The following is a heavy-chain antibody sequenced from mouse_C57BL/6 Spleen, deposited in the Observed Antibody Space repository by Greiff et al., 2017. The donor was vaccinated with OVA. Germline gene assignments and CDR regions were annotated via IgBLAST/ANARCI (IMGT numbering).Heavy chain of an antibody. CDR1: GYTFTDYY. D-gene: IGHD1-1*01. Sequence: EVQLQQSGPELVKPGASVKISCKASGYTFTDYYMNWVKQSHGKSLEWIGDINPNNGGTSYNQKFKGKATLTVDKSSSPAYMELRSLTSEDSAVYYCARSGIYYYGSSYVGGYWGQGTSVTVSS. CDR2: INPNNGGT. CDR3: ARSGIYYYGSSYVGGY. J-gene: IGHJ4*01. V-gene: IGHV1-26*01.